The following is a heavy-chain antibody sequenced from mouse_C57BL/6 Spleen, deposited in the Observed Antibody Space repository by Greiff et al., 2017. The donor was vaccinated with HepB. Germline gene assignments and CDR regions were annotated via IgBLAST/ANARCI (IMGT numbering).Heavy chain of an antibody. D-gene: IGHD1-1*02. CDR1: GFTFSDYY. CDR3: ARDRGSLGYFDV. Sequence: EVQRVESEGGLVQPGSSMKLSCTASGFTFSDYYMAWVRQVPEKGLEWVANINYDGSSTYYRDSLKSRFIISRDNATNILYLQMSSLKSEDTATYYCARDRGSLGYFDVWGTGTTVTVSS. V-gene: IGHV5-16*01. CDR2: INYDGSST. J-gene: IGHJ1*03.